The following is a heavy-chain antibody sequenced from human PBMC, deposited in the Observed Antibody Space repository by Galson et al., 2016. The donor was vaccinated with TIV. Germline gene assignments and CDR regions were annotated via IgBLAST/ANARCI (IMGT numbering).Heavy chain of an antibody. CDR3: ARDRIVDATYYFYYYGLDV. V-gene: IGHV3-66*02. D-gene: IGHD1-26*01. CDR2: ISDAGNT. CDR1: GLSVSINY. Sequence: SLRLSCAASGLSVSINYMTWVRQAPGKGLEWVSLISDAGNTYYPDSVKGRFTVPRDNSKNTLYLQMNSLRVEDTALYYCARDRIVDATYYFYYYGLDVWGQGTAVTVSS. J-gene: IGHJ6*02.